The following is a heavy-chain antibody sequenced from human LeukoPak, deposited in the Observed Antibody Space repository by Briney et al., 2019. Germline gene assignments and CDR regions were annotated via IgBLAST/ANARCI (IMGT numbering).Heavy chain of an antibody. Sequence: SETLSLTCAVYGGSFSGYYWSWIRQPPGKGLEWIGEINHSGSTNYNPSLKSRVTISVDTSKNQFSLKLSSVTAADTAVYYCAIGHDYGGTHWGQGTLVTVSS. CDR1: GGSFSGYY. V-gene: IGHV4-34*01. J-gene: IGHJ4*02. CDR3: AIGHDYGGTH. D-gene: IGHD4-23*01. CDR2: INHSGST.